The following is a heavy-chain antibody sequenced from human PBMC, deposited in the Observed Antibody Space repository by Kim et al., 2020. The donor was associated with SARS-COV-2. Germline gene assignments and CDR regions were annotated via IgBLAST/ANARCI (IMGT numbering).Heavy chain of an antibody. CDR2: INPSGGST. CDR1: GYTFTSYY. J-gene: IGHJ6*02. V-gene: IGHV1-46*01. D-gene: IGHD6-19*01. Sequence: ASVKVSCKASGYTFTSYYMHWVRQAPGQGLEWMGIINPSGGSTSYAQKFQGRVTMTRDTSTSTVYMELSSLRSEDTAVYYCARDLETRIAVAGYPIYYYYYYGMDVWGQGTTVTVSS. CDR3: ARDLETRIAVAGYPIYYYYYYGMDV.